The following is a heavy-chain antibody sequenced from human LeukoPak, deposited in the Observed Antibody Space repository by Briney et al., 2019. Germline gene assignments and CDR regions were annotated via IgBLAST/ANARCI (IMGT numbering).Heavy chain of an antibody. J-gene: IGHJ4*02. CDR2: INPSGGST. CDR3: ANGHSSGYSVDY. D-gene: IGHD3-22*01. V-gene: IGHV1-46*01. CDR1: GYTFTSYY. Sequence: ASVKVSCKASGYTFTSYYMHWVRQAPGQGLEWMGIINPSGGSTSYAQKFQGRVTMSRDTSTSTVYMELSSLRSEDTAVYYCANGHSSGYSVDYWGQGTLVTVSS.